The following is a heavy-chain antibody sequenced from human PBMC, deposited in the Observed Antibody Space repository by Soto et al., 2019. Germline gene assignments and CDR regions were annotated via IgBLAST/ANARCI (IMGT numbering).Heavy chain of an antibody. CDR2: IYPGDSDT. CDR1: GYNFGSKW. CDR3: ARQAGTLTHAYYYLFDV. J-gene: IGHJ6*03. D-gene: IGHD1-7*01. V-gene: IGHV5-51*01. Sequence: GESLKISCKGSGYNFGSKWIGWVRQMPGKGLEWMGIIYPGDSDTRYSPSFQGQVTISADKSINTAYLQWSSLKASDTAMDYCARQAGTLTHAYYYLFDVRAKGTTVTVS.